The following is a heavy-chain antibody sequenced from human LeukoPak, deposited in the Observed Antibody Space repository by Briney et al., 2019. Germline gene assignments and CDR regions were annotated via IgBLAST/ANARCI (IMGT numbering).Heavy chain of an antibody. CDR1: GFTFSSYW. D-gene: IGHD3-22*01. CDR3: ARDLPYYYDSSGYYLDY. Sequence: GGSLRLSCAASGFTFSSYWMSWVRQAPGKGLEWVANIKQDGSEKYYVDSVKGRFTISRDNAKNSLYLQMNSLRAEDTAVYYCARDLPYYYDSSGYYLDYWGQGTLVTVSS. CDR2: IKQDGSEK. J-gene: IGHJ4*02. V-gene: IGHV3-7*01.